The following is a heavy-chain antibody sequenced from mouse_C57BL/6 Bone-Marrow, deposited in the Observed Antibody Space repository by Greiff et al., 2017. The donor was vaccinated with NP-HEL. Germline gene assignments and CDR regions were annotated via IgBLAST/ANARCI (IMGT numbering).Heavy chain of an antibody. V-gene: IGHV1-80*01. CDR2: IYPGDGDT. CDR1: GYAFSSYW. Sequence: VQLQQSGAELVKPGASVKISCKASGYAFSSYWMNWVKQRPGKGLEWIGQIYPGDGDTNYNGKFKGKATLTADKSSSTAYMQLSSLTSEDSAVFFCSREGDYCPYFDYWGQGTTLTVSS. J-gene: IGHJ2*01. D-gene: IGHD1-1*02. CDR3: SREGDYCPYFDY.